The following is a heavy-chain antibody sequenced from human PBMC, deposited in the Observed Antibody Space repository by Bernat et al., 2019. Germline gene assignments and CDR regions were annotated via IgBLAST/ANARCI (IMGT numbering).Heavy chain of an antibody. CDR3: ERIKGSEYYYDSSGYYSDAFDI. Sequence: QVTLKESGPVLVKPTETLTLTCTVSGFSLSNARMGVSWIRQPPGKALEWLAHIFSNDEKSYSTSLKSRLTISKDTSKSQVVLTMTNMDPVDTATYYCERIKGSEYYYDSSGYYSDAFDIWGQGTMVTVSS. CDR2: IFSNDEK. D-gene: IGHD3-22*01. J-gene: IGHJ3*02. CDR1: GFSLSNARMG. V-gene: IGHV2-26*01.